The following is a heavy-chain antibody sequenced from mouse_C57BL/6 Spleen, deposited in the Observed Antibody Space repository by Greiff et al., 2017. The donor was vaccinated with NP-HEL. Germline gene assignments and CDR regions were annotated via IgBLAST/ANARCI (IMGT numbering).Heavy chain of an antibody. CDR2: IDPETGGT. D-gene: IGHD2-1*01. J-gene: IGHJ4*01. Sequence: VKLMESGAELVRPGASVTLSCKASGYTFTDYEMHWVKQTPVHGLEWIGAIDPETGGTAYNQKFKGKAILTADKSSSTAYMELRSLTSEDSAVYYCTRDNYGNPYYYAMDYWGQGTSVTVSS. V-gene: IGHV1-15*01. CDR3: TRDNYGNPYYYAMDY. CDR1: GYTFTDYE.